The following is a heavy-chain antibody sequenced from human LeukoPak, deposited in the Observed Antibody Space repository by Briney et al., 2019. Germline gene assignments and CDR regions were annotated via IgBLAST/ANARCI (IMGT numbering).Heavy chain of an antibody. J-gene: IGHJ3*02. V-gene: IGHV4-30-2*01. CDR3: ARDKQGNSYAFDI. Sequence: SQTLSLTCAVSGGSISSGGYSWSWIRQPPGKGLEWIGYIYHSGSTYYNPSLKSRVTISVDRSKNQFSLKLSSVTAADTAVYYCARDKQGNSYAFDIWGQGTMVTVSS. D-gene: IGHD6-13*01. CDR1: GGSISSGGYS. CDR2: IYHSGST.